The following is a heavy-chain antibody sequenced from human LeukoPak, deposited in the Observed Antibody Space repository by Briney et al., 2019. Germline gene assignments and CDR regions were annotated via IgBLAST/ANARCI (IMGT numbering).Heavy chain of an antibody. CDR3: ARGSGWYAAFDI. CDR1: GGSISSYY. J-gene: IGHJ3*02. D-gene: IGHD6-19*01. CDR2: VYYSGST. Sequence: PSETLSLTCTASGGSISSYYWSWIRQPPGKGLEWIGYVYYSGSTNYNPSLESRVTISVDTSKNQFSLKLSSVTAADTAVYYCARGSGWYAAFDIWGQGTLVTVSS. V-gene: IGHV4-59*01.